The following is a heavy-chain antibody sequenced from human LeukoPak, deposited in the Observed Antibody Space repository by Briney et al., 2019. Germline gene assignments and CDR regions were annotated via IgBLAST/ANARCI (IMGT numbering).Heavy chain of an antibody. CDR1: GYSISSDYY. D-gene: IGHD3-10*01. CDR2: IYHSGST. V-gene: IGHV4-38-2*02. J-gene: IGHJ5*02. Sequence: SETLSLTCTVSGYSISSDYYWGWIRQPPGKGLEWIGSIYHSGSTYYNPSLKSRVTISVDTSKNQFSLKLTSVTAADTAVYYCARNPTYYYGSGEFDPWGQGTLVTASS. CDR3: ARNPTYYYGSGEFDP.